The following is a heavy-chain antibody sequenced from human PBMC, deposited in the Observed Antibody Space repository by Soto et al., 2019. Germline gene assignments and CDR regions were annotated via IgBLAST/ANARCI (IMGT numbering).Heavy chain of an antibody. CDR3: ERRNVLRYFDYFDY. CDR1: VGSISSYY. V-gene: IGHV4-59*13. J-gene: IGHJ4*02. Sequence: PSETLSLTCTVSVGSISSYYWSWIRQPPGKGLECIGYIYYSGSTNYNPSLKSRVTISVDTSKNQFSLKLSSVTAADTAVYYCERRNVLRYFDYFDYWGQGTPVTVSS. D-gene: IGHD3-9*01. CDR2: IYYSGST.